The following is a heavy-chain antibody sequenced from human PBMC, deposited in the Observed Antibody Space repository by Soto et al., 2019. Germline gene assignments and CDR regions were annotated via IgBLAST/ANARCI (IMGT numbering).Heavy chain of an antibody. V-gene: IGHV4-59*01. D-gene: IGHD3-10*01. J-gene: IGHJ4*02. Sequence: SETLSLTCTVSGGSISSYYWSWIRQPPGKGLEWIGYIYYSGSTNYNPSLKSRVTISVDTSKNQFSLKLSSVTAADTAVYYCAREYYYGSGSYFDYGGTGTLVTAPQ. CDR2: IYYSGST. CDR3: AREYYYGSGSYFDY. CDR1: GGSISSYY.